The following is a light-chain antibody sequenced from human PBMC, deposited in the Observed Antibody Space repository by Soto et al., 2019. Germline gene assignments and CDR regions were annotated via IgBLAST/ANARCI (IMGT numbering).Light chain of an antibody. CDR1: QGVSAY. J-gene: IGKJ4*01. Sequence: DIQMTQSPSSLSASVGDRVTITCRASQGVSAYLLWYQQRQGRAPKLLIYAASNLLSGVPSRFSGSGSGTNFTLTISGLEPEDFALYYCQQYGVTPPNTFGGGTKVEV. V-gene: IGKV1-39*01. CDR3: QQYGVTPPNT. CDR2: AAS.